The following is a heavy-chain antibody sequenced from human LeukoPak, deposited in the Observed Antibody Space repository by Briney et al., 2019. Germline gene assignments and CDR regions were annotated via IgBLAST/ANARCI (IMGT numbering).Heavy chain of an antibody. D-gene: IGHD5-18*01. CDR1: GFTFSDYS. J-gene: IGHJ4*02. Sequence: GGSLRLSCAASGFTFSDYSMNWVRQAPGKGLEWVSCISSSSSYIYYADSVKGRFTISRDNSKNTLYLQMNSLRAEDTAVYYCAKCGYSYGHGYFDYWGQGTLVTVSS. CDR2: ISSSSSYI. V-gene: IGHV3-21*04. CDR3: AKCGYSYGHGYFDY.